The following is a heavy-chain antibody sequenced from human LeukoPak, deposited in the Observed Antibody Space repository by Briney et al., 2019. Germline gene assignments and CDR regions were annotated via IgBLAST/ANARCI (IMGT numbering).Heavy chain of an antibody. D-gene: IGHD6-19*01. J-gene: IGHJ4*02. CDR1: GFTFSSYS. CDR3: AREFSGWQRPYYFDY. V-gene: IGHV3-21*01. Sequence: PGGSLRLSCAASGFTFSSYSMNWVRQAPGKGLEWVSSISSSSSYIYYADSVKGRFTISRDNAKNSLYLQMNSLRAEDTAVYYCAREFSGWQRPYYFDYWGQGTLVTVSS. CDR2: ISSSSSYI.